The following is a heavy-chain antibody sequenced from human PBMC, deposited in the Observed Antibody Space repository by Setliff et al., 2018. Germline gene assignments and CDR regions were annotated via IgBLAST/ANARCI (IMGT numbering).Heavy chain of an antibody. V-gene: IGHV3-21*01. D-gene: IGHD2-15*01. CDR3: ARDHGVVPGVDYMDV. J-gene: IGHJ6*03. Sequence: PGGSLRLSCAASGFTFSSYSMNWVACLSGGSSYIHYADSMKGRFTISRDDSKNSLYLQMNSLRAEDTGVYYCARDHGVVPGVDYMDVWGKGTTVTVSS. CDR2: LSGGSSYI. CDR1: GFTFSSYS.